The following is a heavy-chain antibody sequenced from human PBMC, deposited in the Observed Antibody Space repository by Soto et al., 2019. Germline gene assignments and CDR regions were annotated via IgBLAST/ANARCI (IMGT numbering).Heavy chain of an antibody. V-gene: IGHV1-46*01. Sequence: QVQLVQSGAEVRKPGASVKISCKASGYVFTSSFMHWIRQAPGQGLEWMGMINPSGGSTSYAHKFQGRFAVTWDTSTATVYMDLSSLRSADTAIYYCAREVNTVIMAGDTEDYPGLDVWGQGTTVIVSS. CDR1: GYVFTSSF. D-gene: IGHD2-21*02. CDR3: AREVNTVIMAGDTEDYPGLDV. CDR2: INPSGGST. J-gene: IGHJ6*02.